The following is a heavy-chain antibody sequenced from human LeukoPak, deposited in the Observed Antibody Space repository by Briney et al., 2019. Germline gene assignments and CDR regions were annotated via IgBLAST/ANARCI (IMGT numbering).Heavy chain of an antibody. D-gene: IGHD6-19*01. Sequence: SETLSLTCTVSGGSIGSNSWSWIRQPPGKGLGWIGYIYNSGSANYNPSLKSRVTISVDTSKNQFSLKLSSVTAADTAVYYCARSHSSGWSKFDPWGQGTLVTISS. CDR1: GGSIGSNS. CDR3: ARSHSSGWSKFDP. J-gene: IGHJ5*02. V-gene: IGHV4-59*01. CDR2: IYNSGSA.